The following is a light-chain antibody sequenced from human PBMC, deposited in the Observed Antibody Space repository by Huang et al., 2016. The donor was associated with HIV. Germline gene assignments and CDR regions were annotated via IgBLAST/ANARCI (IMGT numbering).Light chain of an antibody. CDR3: QQYDNLYT. CDR1: QDIRNY. J-gene: IGKJ2*01. Sequence: IQMTQSPASLSASVGDRVTISCQASQDIRNYLNWYKQKPGKAPTLLIYGASNLETGVPSRFSGNGSGTDFSLTISSLQSEDIATYYCQQYDNLYTFGQGTKLEIK. CDR2: GAS. V-gene: IGKV1-33*01.